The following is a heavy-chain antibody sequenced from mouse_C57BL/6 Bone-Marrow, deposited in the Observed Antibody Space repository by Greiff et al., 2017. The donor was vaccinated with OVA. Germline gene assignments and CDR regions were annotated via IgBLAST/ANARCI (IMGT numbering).Heavy chain of an antibody. V-gene: IGHV5-4*03. CDR2: ISDGGSYT. D-gene: IGHD1-1*01. CDR1: GFTFSSYA. Sequence: EVTLVESGGGLVKPGGSLKLSCAASGFTFSSYAMSWVRQTPEKRLEWVATISDGGSYTYYPDNVKGRFTISRDNAKNNLYLQMSHLKSEDTAMYYCARAPIYYYGSSLWFAYWGQGTLVTVSA. J-gene: IGHJ3*01. CDR3: ARAPIYYYGSSLWFAY.